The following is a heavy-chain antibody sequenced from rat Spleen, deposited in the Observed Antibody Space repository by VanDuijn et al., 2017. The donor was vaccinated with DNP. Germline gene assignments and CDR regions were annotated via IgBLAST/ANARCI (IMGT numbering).Heavy chain of an antibody. CDR1: GFTFSDYA. CDR2: ISYDGSST. V-gene: IGHV5-17*01. D-gene: IGHD5-1*01. Sequence: EVQLVESGGGLVQPGNSLKLSCAASGFTFSDYAMAWVRQAPKMGLEWVATISYDGSSTYYRDSVKSRFTISRDNAKNTLYLQMDSLRSEDTATYYCARLGTGRYKWCAYWGQGTLVTVSS. CDR3: ARLGTGRYKWCAY. J-gene: IGHJ3*01.